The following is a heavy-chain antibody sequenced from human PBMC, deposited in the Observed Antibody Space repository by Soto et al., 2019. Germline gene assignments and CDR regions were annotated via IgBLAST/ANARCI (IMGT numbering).Heavy chain of an antibody. J-gene: IGHJ4*02. Sequence: QVQLVQSGAEVKKPGSSVKVSCKASGGTFSSYAISWVRQAPGQGLEWMGGIIPIFGTANYAQKFQGRVTITADEXTXIAYMELSSLRSEDTAVYYCARDQWSIAARPSLFDYWGQGTLVTVSS. CDR2: IIPIFGTA. CDR3: ARDQWSIAARPSLFDY. V-gene: IGHV1-69*12. CDR1: GGTFSSYA. D-gene: IGHD6-6*01.